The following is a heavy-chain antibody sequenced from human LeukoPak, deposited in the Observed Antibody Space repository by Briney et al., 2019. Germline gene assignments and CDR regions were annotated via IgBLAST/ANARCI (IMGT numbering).Heavy chain of an antibody. CDR1: GYTFTGYY. D-gene: IGHD5-18*01. J-gene: IGHJ4*02. CDR2: INPNSGGT. CDR3: ARALGRYSYGCLSY. Sequence: ASVKVSCTASGYTFTGYYMHWVRQAPGQGLEWMGWINPNSGGTNYAQKFQGWVTMTRDTSISTAYMELSRLRSDDTAVYYCARALGRYSYGCLSYWGQGTLVTVSS. V-gene: IGHV1-2*04.